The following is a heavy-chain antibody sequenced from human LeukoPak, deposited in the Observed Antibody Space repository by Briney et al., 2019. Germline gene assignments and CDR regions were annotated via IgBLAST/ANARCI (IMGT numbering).Heavy chain of an antibody. CDR1: GDSISNYY. V-gene: IGHV4-59*01. CDR3: ARRVQMSSASATSNTWLDP. D-gene: IGHD3-10*01. Sequence: SETLSLTCTVSGDSISNYYWNWIRQPPGKGLEWIGHIHFSGGTIYNPSLKSRVTISLDSAENQFSLRLMSVTAADTAVYYCARRVQMSSASATSNTWLDPWGQGTLVSVSP. J-gene: IGHJ5*02. CDR2: IHFSGGT.